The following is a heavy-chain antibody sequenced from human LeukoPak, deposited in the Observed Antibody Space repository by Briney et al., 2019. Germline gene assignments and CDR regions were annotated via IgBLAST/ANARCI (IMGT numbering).Heavy chain of an antibody. CDR3: ASSGRAIVATMGY. Sequence: SVKVSCKASGGTFSTYATSWVRQAPGQGLEWMGGIIPTFGTANYAQKFQGRVAITADESTSTAYMELSSLRSEDTAVYYCASSGRAIVATMGYWGQGTLVTVSS. CDR1: GGTFSTYA. D-gene: IGHD5-12*01. CDR2: IIPTFGTA. V-gene: IGHV1-69*13. J-gene: IGHJ4*02.